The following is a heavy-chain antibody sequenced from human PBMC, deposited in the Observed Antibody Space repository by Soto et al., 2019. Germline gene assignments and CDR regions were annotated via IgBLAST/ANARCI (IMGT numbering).Heavy chain of an antibody. V-gene: IGHV3-21*05. CDR1: GFTFSSYS. CDR3: ASGVDTDEIDY. CDR2: ISRSSSYT. J-gene: IGHJ4*02. D-gene: IGHD5-18*01. Sequence: GGSLRLSCAASGFTFSSYSMNWVRQAPGKGLEWVSYISRSSSYTNYADSVKGRFTISRDNAKNSLYLQMNSLRAEDTAVYYCASGVDTDEIDYWGQGTLVTVSS.